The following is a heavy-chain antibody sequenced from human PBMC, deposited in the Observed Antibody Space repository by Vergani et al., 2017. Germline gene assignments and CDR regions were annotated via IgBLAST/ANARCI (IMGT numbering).Heavy chain of an antibody. D-gene: IGHD6-13*01. V-gene: IGHV3-23*01. CDR1: GFTFSSYA. J-gene: IGHJ3*02. CDR2: ISGSGGST. Sequence: EVQLLESGGGLVQPGGSLRLSCAASGFTFSSYAMSWVRQAPGKGLEWVSCISGSGGSTYYADSVEGRFTISRDNAKNTLYLQMNSLRAEDTAVYYCAKAFSWYGGPLDAFDSWGQGTMVTVSP. CDR3: AKAFSWYGGPLDAFDS.